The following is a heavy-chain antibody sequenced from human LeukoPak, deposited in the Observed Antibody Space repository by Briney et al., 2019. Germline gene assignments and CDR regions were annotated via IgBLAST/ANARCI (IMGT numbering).Heavy chain of an antibody. CDR2: IYYSGST. J-gene: IGHJ4*02. Sequence: PSETLSLACTVSGGSISSYCWSWIRQPPGKGLEWIGYIYYSGSTNYNPSLKSRVTISVDTSKNQFSLKLSSVTAADTAVYYCARDRGEDYVWGSYRLFDYWGQGTLVTVSS. D-gene: IGHD3-16*02. V-gene: IGHV4-59*01. CDR1: GGSISSYC. CDR3: ARDRGEDYVWGSYRLFDY.